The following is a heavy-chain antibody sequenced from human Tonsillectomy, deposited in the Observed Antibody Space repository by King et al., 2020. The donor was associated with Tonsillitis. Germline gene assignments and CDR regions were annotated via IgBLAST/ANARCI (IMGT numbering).Heavy chain of an antibody. J-gene: IGHJ5*02. V-gene: IGHV4-61*02. CDR1: GGSISSGSYY. CDR3: ARETSYDFWSGYPNWFDP. CDR2: IYTSGST. D-gene: IGHD3-3*01. Sequence: VQLQESGPGLVKPSQTLSLTCNVSGGSISSGSYYWSWIRQPAGKGLEWIGRIYTSGSTNYNPSLKSRVTMSVATSKNQFYLKLSSVTAADTAVYYCARETSYDFWSGYPNWFDPWGQGTLVTVSS.